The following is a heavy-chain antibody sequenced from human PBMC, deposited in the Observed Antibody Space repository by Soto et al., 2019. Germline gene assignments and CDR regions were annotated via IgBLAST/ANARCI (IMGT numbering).Heavy chain of an antibody. CDR1: GYTLTELS. Sequence: GASVKVSCKFSGYTLTELSLHLFRQAHGKWLECMGGFYPEDGETIYAQKFQGRVTMTEDTSTDTAYMELSSLRSEDTAVYYCTTGQRPIRFLEWLSRYYFDYWGQGTLVTVSS. D-gene: IGHD3-3*01. CDR2: FYPEDGET. CDR3: TTGQRPIRFLEWLSRYYFDY. J-gene: IGHJ4*02. V-gene: IGHV1-24*01.